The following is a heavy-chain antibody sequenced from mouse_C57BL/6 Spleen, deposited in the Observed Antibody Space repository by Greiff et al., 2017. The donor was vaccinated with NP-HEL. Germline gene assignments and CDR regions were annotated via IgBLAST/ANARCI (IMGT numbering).Heavy chain of an antibody. CDR1: GYTFTDYN. Sequence: VQLQQSGPELVKPGASVKIPCKAPGYTFTDYNMDWVKQSHGKSLEWIGDINPNNGGTIYNQKLKGKATLTVDKSSSTAYMELRSLTSEDTSVYYCSRKLTGTRGYAMDCWGQGTSVTVSS. D-gene: IGHD4-1*01. CDR3: SRKLTGTRGYAMDC. V-gene: IGHV1-18*01. CDR2: INPNNGGT. J-gene: IGHJ4*01.